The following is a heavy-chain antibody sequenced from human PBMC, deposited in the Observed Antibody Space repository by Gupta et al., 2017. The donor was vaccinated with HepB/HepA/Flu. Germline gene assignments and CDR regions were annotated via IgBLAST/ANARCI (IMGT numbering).Heavy chain of an antibody. CDR1: GFTFSSYE. J-gene: IGHJ6*02. CDR2: ISSSGSNI. Sequence: EVQLVESGGGLVQPGGSLRLSCAASGFTFSSYEMNWVRQAPGKGLEWVSYISSSGSNIYYEDSVKGRFTISRDNAKNSLYLQMNSLRAEDTAVYYCARDSAGADYYYGMDVWGQGTTVTVSS. V-gene: IGHV3-48*03. D-gene: IGHD6-19*01. CDR3: ARDSAGADYYYGMDV.